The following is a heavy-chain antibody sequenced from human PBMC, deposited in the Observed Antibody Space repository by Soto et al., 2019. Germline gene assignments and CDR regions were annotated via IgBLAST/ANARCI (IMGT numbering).Heavy chain of an antibody. Sequence: GGSLRLSCASSVFTFSHYAMNCVRQSPGKWLEWISTISDRDGSTYYADSVKGRFTVSRDNFNNMVYLQMNSLRAEDTGAYYCAKAMRHKSMGGLWGPGTLFNVSS. J-gene: IGHJ3*01. V-gene: IGHV3-23*01. CDR3: AKAMRHKSMGGL. CDR2: ISDRDGST. CDR1: VFTFSHYA. D-gene: IGHD3-10*01.